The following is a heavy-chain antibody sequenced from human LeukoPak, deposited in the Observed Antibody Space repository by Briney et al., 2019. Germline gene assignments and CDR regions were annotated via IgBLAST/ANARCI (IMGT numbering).Heavy chain of an antibody. Sequence: PGGSLRLSCAASGFTFSSYYMHWVRQAPGKGLVWVSRIKSDGSVTGYADSMKGRFTISRDNAKNTVYLQMNSLRAEDTAVYYCARDWIDRGTFDPWGQGTLVTVSS. V-gene: IGHV3-74*01. D-gene: IGHD2-2*03. CDR2: IKSDGSVT. J-gene: IGHJ5*02. CDR1: GFTFSSYY. CDR3: ARDWIDRGTFDP.